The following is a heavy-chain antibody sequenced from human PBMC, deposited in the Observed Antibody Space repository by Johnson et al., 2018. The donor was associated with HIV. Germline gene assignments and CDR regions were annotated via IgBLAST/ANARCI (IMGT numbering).Heavy chain of an antibody. CDR1: GFTLSSYV. CDR3: AKDWADQDSFDI. J-gene: IGHJ3*02. Sequence: QVQLVESGGGVVQPGRSLRLSCAVSGFTLSSYVMHWVRQAPGKGLEWVAVMSYDGSDKYYADSVKGRFTISRDNSKNTLYLQMNSLRAEDTAIYYCAKDWADQDSFDIWGQGTMVTVSS. CDR2: MSYDGSDK. V-gene: IGHV3-30*04. D-gene: IGHD3-16*01.